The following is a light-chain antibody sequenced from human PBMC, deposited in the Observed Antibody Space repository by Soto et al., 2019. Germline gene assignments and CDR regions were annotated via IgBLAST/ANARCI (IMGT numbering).Light chain of an antibody. Sequence: DIQMTQSPPSLSGFVGDRVSITCQSSQDINNNLNWYQQKPGEAPKLLISDVSNLETGVPSRFSGSGSGTDFTFTISSLQPEDIATYYCHHYDSVLTWTFGQGTKVQIK. J-gene: IGKJ1*01. CDR1: QDINNN. CDR3: HHYDSVLTWT. V-gene: IGKV1-33*01. CDR2: DVS.